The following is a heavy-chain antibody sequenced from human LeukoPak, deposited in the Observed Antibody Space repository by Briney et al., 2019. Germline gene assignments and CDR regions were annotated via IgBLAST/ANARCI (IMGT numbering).Heavy chain of an antibody. CDR1: GGSFSGYY. CDR2: INHSGST. D-gene: IGHD6-13*01. V-gene: IGHV4-34*01. Sequence: SETLSLTCAVYGGSFSGYYWSWIRQSPGKGLEWIGEINHSGSTNYNPSLKSRVTISVDTSKNQFSLKLSSVTATDTAVYYCARHLPYSSSWYLSKNWFDPWGQGTLVTVSS. CDR3: ARHLPYSSSWYLSKNWFDP. J-gene: IGHJ5*02.